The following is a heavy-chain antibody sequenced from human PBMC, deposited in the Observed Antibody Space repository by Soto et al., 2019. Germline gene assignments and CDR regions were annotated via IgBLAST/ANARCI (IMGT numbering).Heavy chain of an antibody. D-gene: IGHD1-26*01. CDR1: GYTFTSYG. CDR2: ISAYNGNT. J-gene: IGHJ4*02. CDR3: ARDRGSYALDY. Sequence: QVQLVQSGAEVKKPGASVNVSCTASGYTFTSYGFNWVRQAPGQGLEWMGWISAYNGNTNYAQKLQGRDTMTTDTSTSTADMELRSLRSDDTAVYYCARDRGSYALDYWGQGTLVTVSS. V-gene: IGHV1-18*01.